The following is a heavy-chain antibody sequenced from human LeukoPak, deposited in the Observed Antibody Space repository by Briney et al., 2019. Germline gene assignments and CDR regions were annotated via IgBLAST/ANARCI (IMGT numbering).Heavy chain of an antibody. V-gene: IGHV4-34*01. D-gene: IGHD2-2*01. CDR3: ARDEIVVVPAATTNWFDP. Sequence: PSETLSLTCTVSGGSISSYYWSWIRQPPGKGLEWIGEINHSGSTNYNPSLKSRVTISVDTSKNQFSLKLSSVTAADTAVYYCARDEIVVVPAATTNWFDPWGQGTLVTVSS. J-gene: IGHJ5*02. CDR1: GGSISSYY. CDR2: INHSGST.